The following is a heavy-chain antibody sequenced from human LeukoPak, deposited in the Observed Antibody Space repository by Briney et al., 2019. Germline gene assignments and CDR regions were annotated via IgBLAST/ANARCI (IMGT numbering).Heavy chain of an antibody. CDR2: ISGSGGST. Sequence: GGSLRLSCAASGFTFNTYAMSWVRQAPGKGLEWVSAISGSGGSTYYADSVKGRFTISRDNSKNTLYLQMNSLRAEDTAVYYCAKASHIVVVVAATYFDYWGQGTLVTVSS. V-gene: IGHV3-23*01. J-gene: IGHJ4*02. CDR3: AKASHIVVVVAATYFDY. D-gene: IGHD2-15*01. CDR1: GFTFNTYA.